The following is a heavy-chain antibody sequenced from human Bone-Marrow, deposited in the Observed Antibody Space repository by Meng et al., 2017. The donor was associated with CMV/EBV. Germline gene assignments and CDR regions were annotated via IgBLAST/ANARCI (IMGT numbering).Heavy chain of an antibody. CDR1: GGSFSGDY. CDR2: INHSGST. CDR3: ARLYYDFWSGYGCFDY. V-gene: IGHV4-34*01. J-gene: IGHJ4*02. Sequence: GSLRLSCAVYGGSFSGDYWSWIRQPPGKGLEWIGEINHSGSTHYNPSLKSRVTISVDTSKNQFSLKLSSVTAADTAVYYCARLYYDFWSGYGCFDYWGQGTLVTVSS. D-gene: IGHD3-3*01.